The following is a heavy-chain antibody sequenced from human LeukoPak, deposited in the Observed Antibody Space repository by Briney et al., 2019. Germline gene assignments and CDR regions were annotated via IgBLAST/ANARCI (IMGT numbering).Heavy chain of an antibody. CDR1: GFTFSTYS. J-gene: IGHJ4*02. Sequence: GGSLRLSCAASGFTFSTYSMNWVRQAPGKGLEWVSSISSNNRYIYYADSVKGRFTISRDNAKNSLYLQMNSLRAEDTAMYYCARNSYCSSTSCYDEHFDYWGQGTLVTVSS. CDR2: ISSNNRYI. CDR3: ARNSYCSSTSCYDEHFDY. D-gene: IGHD2-2*01. V-gene: IGHV3-21*01.